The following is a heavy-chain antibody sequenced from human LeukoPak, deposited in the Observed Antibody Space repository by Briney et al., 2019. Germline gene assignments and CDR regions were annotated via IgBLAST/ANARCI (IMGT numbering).Heavy chain of an antibody. V-gene: IGHV4-59*11. CDR3: ARDLGDYYGSGSYFDP. CDR2: IYYSGST. J-gene: IGHJ4*02. D-gene: IGHD3-10*01. CDR1: GGSISSHY. Sequence: SETLSLTCTVSGGSISSHYWSWIRQPPGKGLEWIGYIYYSGSTNYNPSLKSRVTISVDTSKNQFSLKLSSVTAADTAVYYCARDLGDYYGSGSYFDPWGQGTLVTVPS.